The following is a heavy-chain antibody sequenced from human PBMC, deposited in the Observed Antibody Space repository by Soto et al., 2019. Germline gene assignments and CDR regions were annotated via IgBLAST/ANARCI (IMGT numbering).Heavy chain of an antibody. Sequence: PGGSLRLSCAASGFIFGSYAMGWVRQAPGKGLEWVSDISASGDFTFYADSVKGRFTISRDNSKNTLYLQMNSLRADDTAVYFCAKEDGYCSSSSCPFGLDAWGQGTTVTVSS. J-gene: IGHJ6*02. V-gene: IGHV3-23*01. CDR1: GFIFGSYA. CDR3: AKEDGYCSSSSCPFGLDA. D-gene: IGHD2-2*03. CDR2: ISASGDFT.